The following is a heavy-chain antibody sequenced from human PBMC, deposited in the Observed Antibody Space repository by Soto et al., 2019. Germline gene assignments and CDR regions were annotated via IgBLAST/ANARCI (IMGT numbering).Heavy chain of an antibody. J-gene: IGHJ6*02. D-gene: IGHD2-15*01. Sequence: SETLSLTCTVSGGSVSSGSYYWSWIRQPPGKGLEWIGYIYYSGSTNYNPSLKSRVTISVDTSKNQFSLKLSSVTAADTAVYYCARDIWGYCSGGSCYSNYYYGMDVWGQGTTVTVSS. V-gene: IGHV4-61*01. CDR1: GGSVSSGSYY. CDR2: IYYSGST. CDR3: ARDIWGYCSGGSCYSNYYYGMDV.